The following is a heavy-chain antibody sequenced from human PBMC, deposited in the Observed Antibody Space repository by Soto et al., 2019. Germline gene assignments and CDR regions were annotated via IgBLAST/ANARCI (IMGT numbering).Heavy chain of an antibody. CDR1: GFTFSSYG. Sequence: GGSLRLSCAASGFTFSSYGMHWVRQAPGKGLEWVAVISYDGSNKYYADSVKGRFTISRDNSKNTLYLQMNSLRAEDTAVYYCAKDLVVPAANPYYYGMDVWGQGTTVTVSS. CDR3: AKDLVVPAANPYYYGMDV. D-gene: IGHD2-2*01. V-gene: IGHV3-30*18. J-gene: IGHJ6*02. CDR2: ISYDGSNK.